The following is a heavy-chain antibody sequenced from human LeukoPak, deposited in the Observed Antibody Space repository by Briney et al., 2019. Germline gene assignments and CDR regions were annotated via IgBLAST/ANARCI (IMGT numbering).Heavy chain of an antibody. CDR3: ARGPAVAGHSYGYGIDY. D-gene: IGHD5-18*01. V-gene: IGHV1-8*01. CDR2: MNPNSGNT. Sequence: ASVKVSCKASGYTFTSYDINWVRQATGQGLEWMGWMNPNSGNTGYAQKFQGRVTMTRNTSISTAYMELSSLRSEDTAVYYCARGPAVAGHSYGYGIDYWGQGTLVTVSS. CDR1: GYTFTSYD. J-gene: IGHJ4*02.